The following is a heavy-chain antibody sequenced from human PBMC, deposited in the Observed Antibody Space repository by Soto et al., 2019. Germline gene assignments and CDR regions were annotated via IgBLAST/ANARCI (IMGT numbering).Heavy chain of an antibody. CDR2: ITWNSGNI. J-gene: IGHJ4*02. CDR1: GFDFGEYA. V-gene: IGHV3-9*01. Sequence: EVQLVESGGGLVQPGRSLRLSCTASGFDFGEYAMHWVRQAPGKGLEWVSGITWNSGNIGYAESVKGRFTISRDNANNSLFLQMNSLRPEDTAVYXXXXXXXGGAVAVPFFDQRGQGAQVTVSS. CDR3: XXXXXGGAVAVPFFDQ. D-gene: IGHD6-19*01.